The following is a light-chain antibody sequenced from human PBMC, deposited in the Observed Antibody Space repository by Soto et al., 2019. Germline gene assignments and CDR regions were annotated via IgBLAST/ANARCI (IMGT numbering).Light chain of an antibody. CDR2: GAS. Sequence: EKMFTLPPGPSSLYPGVIGTLSSRTSQSVSSSYLAWYQQKPGQAPRLLIYGASSRATGIPDRFSGSGSGTDFTLTISRLEPEDFAVYYCQHFASSLWTFGQGTKVDIK. V-gene: IGKV3-20*01. CDR1: QSVSSSY. J-gene: IGKJ1*01. CDR3: QHFASSLWT.